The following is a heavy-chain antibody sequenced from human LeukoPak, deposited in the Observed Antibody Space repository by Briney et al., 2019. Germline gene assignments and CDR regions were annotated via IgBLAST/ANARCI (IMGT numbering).Heavy chain of an antibody. CDR2: IYYSGST. D-gene: IGHD3-22*01. V-gene: IGHV4-39*01. CDR3: ARHGVREIVVVITTLDNWFDP. Sequence: SETLSLTCTVSGGSLSSSSYYWGWIRQPPGKGLEWIGRIYYSGSTYYNPSLKSRVTISVDTSKNQFSLKLSSVTAADTAVYYCARHGVREIVVVITTLDNWFDPWGQGTLVTVSS. J-gene: IGHJ5*02. CDR1: GGSLSSSSYY.